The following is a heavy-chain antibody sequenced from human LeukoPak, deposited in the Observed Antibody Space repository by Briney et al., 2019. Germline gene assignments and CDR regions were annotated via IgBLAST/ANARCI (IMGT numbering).Heavy chain of an antibody. D-gene: IGHD2-2*01. CDR2: INSGGSIT. Sequence: GGSLRLSCAASGFSFSSYWMHWVRQAPGKGLVWVSRINSGGSITTYADSVKGRFTISRDNAKNTLYLQMNSLRAEDTAVYYCARDRVYCGSTSCYAYYFDYWGQGTLATVSS. CDR1: GFSFSSYW. CDR3: ARDRVYCGSTSCYAYYFDY. J-gene: IGHJ4*02. V-gene: IGHV3-74*01.